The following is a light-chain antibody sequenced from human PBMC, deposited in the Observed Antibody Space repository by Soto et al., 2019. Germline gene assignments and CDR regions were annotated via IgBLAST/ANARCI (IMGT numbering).Light chain of an antibody. CDR2: RHN. V-gene: IGLV1-47*01. J-gene: IGLJ3*02. CDR3: AAWDASLSGRV. CDR1: SSNIGSYY. Sequence: QSVLTQPPSASGTPGQRVTISCSGSSSNIGSYYVYWYQQLPGTAPKLLIYRHNQRASGVPDRFSASKSGTSASLAISGLRSGDEADYYCAAWDASLSGRVFGGGTK.